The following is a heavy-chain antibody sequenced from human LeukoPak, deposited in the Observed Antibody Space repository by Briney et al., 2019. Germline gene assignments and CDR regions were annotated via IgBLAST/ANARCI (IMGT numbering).Heavy chain of an antibody. CDR2: ISWDGGST. CDR3: AKEGNYYGMDV. J-gene: IGHJ6*02. Sequence: GGSLRLSCAASGFTFYDYTMHWVRQAPGKGLEWVSLISWDGGSTYYADSVKGRFTISRDNSKNSLYLQMNSLRTEDTALYYCAKEGNYYGMDVWGQGTTVTVSS. CDR1: GFTFYDYT. V-gene: IGHV3-43*01. D-gene: IGHD3-10*01.